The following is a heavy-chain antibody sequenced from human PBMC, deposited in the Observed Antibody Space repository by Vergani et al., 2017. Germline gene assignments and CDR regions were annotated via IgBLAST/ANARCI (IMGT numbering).Heavy chain of an antibody. CDR1: GFDFGPHV. J-gene: IGHJ3*01. Sequence: QEQLLESGGGVVQPGRSLRLSCVASGFDFGPHVMHWVRQAPGKGLEWVAVISYDGSYQYYAESVKGRFIIARDNSKDTLYLEMNSLRPDDTAIYFCAKGQRYYNFWSGYDTAYYYDGFDVWGQGTMVTVSS. V-gene: IGHV3-30*18. CDR2: ISYDGSYQ. D-gene: IGHD3-3*01. CDR3: AKGQRYYNFWSGYDTAYYYDGFDV.